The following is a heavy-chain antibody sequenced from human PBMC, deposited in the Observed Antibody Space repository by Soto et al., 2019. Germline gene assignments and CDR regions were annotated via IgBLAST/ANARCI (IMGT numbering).Heavy chain of an antibody. CDR1: GGSFNGLH. CDR3: ARGYVDIVATINSRNIWFDP. CDR2: INHSGST. J-gene: IGHJ5*02. Sequence: PETPSLPRAGYGGSFNGLHWRRIPPPPRKGPVWFGEINHSGSTNYNPSLKSRVTISVDTSKNQFSLKLSSVTAADTAVYYCARGYVDIVATINSRNIWFDPWGQGTLVTVSS. D-gene: IGHD5-12*01. V-gene: IGHV4-34*01.